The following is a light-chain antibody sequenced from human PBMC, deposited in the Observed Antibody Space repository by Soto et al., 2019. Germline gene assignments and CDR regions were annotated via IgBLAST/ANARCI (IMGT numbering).Light chain of an antibody. CDR3: QQYDDYPLT. V-gene: IGKV1-16*01. J-gene: IGKJ4*01. Sequence: DIYMTQSPSSLSASVGDRVIITCRASQDIHNRLGWFQQKPGQARKSLIYRASNLQSGVPSRFIGWGSGTEFTLTINTLRPEDFATYFCQQYDDYPLTFGGGTKVDIK. CDR2: RAS. CDR1: QDIHNR.